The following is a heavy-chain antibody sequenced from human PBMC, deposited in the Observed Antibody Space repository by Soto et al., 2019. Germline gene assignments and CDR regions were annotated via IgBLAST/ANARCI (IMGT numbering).Heavy chain of an antibody. CDR1: GGTFSSYA. V-gene: IGHV1-69*12. D-gene: IGHD2-15*01. CDR3: TLTLYCSGGSCYDGVGYYFDY. CDR2: LIPIFGTA. Sequence: QVQLVQSGAEVKKPGSSVKVSCKASGGTFSSYAISWVRQAPGQGLEWMGGLIPIFGTANYAQKFQGRVTITADESTSTAYMELSSLRSEDTAVCYSTLTLYCSGGSCYDGVGYYFDYWGQGTLVTVSS. J-gene: IGHJ4*02.